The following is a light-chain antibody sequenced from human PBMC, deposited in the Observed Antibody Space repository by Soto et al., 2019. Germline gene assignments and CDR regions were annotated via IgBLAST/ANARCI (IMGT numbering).Light chain of an antibody. V-gene: IGLV1-40*01. J-gene: IGLJ1*01. CDR2: GNS. Sequence: QSVLTQPPSVSGAPGQRVTISCTGSSSNIGARYDVHWYQQLPGTAPKLLIYGNSNRPSGVPDRFSGSKSGTSASLAITGLQAEDEADYYCQSYDSSLSGHVFGTGTKLTVL. CDR1: SSNIGARYD. CDR3: QSYDSSLSGHV.